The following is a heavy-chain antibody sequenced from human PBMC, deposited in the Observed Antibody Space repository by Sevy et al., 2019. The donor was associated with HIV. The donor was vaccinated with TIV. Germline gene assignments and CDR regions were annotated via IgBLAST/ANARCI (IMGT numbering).Heavy chain of an antibody. V-gene: IGHV3-15*01. J-gene: IGHJ4*02. CDR1: GFTFTNAW. Sequence: GGSLRLSCAASGFTFTNAWMSWVRQAPGMGLEWVGRIKSKTEAATRDFAAPVKGRFAISRDDSKNTLYLQMDSLKTEDTGVYYCTAGVGASDFDYWGQGILVTVSS. CDR3: TAGVGASDFDY. D-gene: IGHD1-26*01. CDR2: IKSKTEAATR.